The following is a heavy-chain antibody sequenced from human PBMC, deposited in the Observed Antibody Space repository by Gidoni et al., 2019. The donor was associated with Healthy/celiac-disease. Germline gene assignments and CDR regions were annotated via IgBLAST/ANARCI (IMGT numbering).Heavy chain of an antibody. J-gene: IGHJ4*02. CDR2: ISGSGGST. V-gene: IGHV3-23*01. D-gene: IGHD3-10*01. CDR3: AKRFGDFDY. CDR1: GFTFSSYA. Sequence: SGFTFSSYALSWVRQAPGKGLEWFSAISGSGGSTDYADSVKGRFTISRDNSKNTLYLQMNSLRAEDTAVYYCAKRFGDFDYWGQGTLVTVSS.